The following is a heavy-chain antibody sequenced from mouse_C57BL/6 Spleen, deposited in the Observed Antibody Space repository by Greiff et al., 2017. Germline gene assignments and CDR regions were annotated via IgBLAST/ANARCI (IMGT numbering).Heavy chain of an antibody. J-gene: IGHJ2*01. CDR3: ARGTAQADY. D-gene: IGHD3-2*02. V-gene: IGHV1-4*01. Sequence: VQLQQSGAELARPGASVKMSCKASGYTFTSYTMHWVKQRPGQGLEWIGYINPSSGYTKYNQKFKDKATVTADKSSSTAYMQLSSLTSEDSAVYDCARGTAQADYWGQGTTLTVSS. CDR1: GYTFTSYT. CDR2: INPSSGYT.